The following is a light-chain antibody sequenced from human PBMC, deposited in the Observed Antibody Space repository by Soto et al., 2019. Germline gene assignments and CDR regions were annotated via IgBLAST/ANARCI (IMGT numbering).Light chain of an antibody. V-gene: IGKV3-20*01. Sequence: EIVLTQSPGTLSLSPGERATLSCRASQSVSSDFLAWYQEKPGQAPRLLIYGASSRATGIPDRFSGSGSGTDFTLTISRLEPEDFAVYYCRQYGRSLGLAFGGGTKVDTK. CDR2: GAS. CDR1: QSVSSDF. J-gene: IGKJ4*01. CDR3: RQYGRSLGLA.